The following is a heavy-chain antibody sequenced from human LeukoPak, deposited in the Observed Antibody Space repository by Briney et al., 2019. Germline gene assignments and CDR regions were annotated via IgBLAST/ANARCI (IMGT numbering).Heavy chain of an antibody. V-gene: IGHV3-21*01. CDR1: GFTFSSYS. CDR3: ARGAPGNAFDI. J-gene: IGHJ3*02. Sequence: PGGSLRLSCAASGFTFSSYSMNWVRQAPGKGLEWVSSISSSSSYIYYADSVKGRFTISRDNAKNSLYLQMDSLRAEDTAVYYCARGAPGNAFDIWGQGTMVTVSS. CDR2: ISSSSSYI. D-gene: IGHD3-10*01.